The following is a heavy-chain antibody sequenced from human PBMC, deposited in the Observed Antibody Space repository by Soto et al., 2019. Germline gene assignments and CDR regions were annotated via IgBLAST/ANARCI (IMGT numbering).Heavy chain of an antibody. Sequence: GGSLRLSCAASGFTFSNAWMSWVRQAPGKGLEWVGRIKSKTDGGTTDYAAPVEGRFTISRDDSKNMLFLQMNSLKMEDAAVYYCTTDRLTTVSPRPTFDYWGLGTLVTVSS. D-gene: IGHD4-4*01. CDR1: GFTFSNAW. V-gene: IGHV3-15*01. CDR2: IKSKTDGGTT. J-gene: IGHJ4*02. CDR3: TTDRLTTVSPRPTFDY.